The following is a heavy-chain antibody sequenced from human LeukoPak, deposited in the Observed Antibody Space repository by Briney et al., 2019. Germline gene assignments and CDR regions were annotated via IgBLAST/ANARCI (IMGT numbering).Heavy chain of an antibody. J-gene: IGHJ4*02. V-gene: IGHV1-8*03. CDR3: ARVHYGDYVDY. D-gene: IGHD4-17*01. CDR2: MNPNSGNT. Sequence: ASVKVSCKASGYTFTSYDINWVRQATGQGLEWMGWMNPNSGNTGYAQKFQGRVTITRNTSISTAYMELSSLRSEDTAVYYRARVHYGDYVDYWGQGTLVTVSS. CDR1: GYTFTSYD.